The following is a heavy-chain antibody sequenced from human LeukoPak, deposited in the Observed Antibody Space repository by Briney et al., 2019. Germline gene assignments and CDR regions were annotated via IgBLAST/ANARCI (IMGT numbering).Heavy chain of an antibody. J-gene: IGHJ4*02. CDR3: ARHATGFWSGYYISLGTENFDY. CDR1: GGSISSYY. Sequence: SETLSLTCTVSGGSISSYYWSWIRQPPGKGLEWIGYIYYSGSTNYNPSLKSRVTISVGTSKNQFSLKLSSVTAADTAVYYCARHATGFWSGYYISLGTENFDYWGQGTLVTVSS. D-gene: IGHD3-3*01. CDR2: IYYSGST. V-gene: IGHV4-59*08.